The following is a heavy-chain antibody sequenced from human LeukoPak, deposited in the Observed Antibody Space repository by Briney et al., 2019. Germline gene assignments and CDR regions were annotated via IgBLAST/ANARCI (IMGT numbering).Heavy chain of an antibody. Sequence: SVKVSCKASGDTFSSYAISWVRQAPGQGLEWMGRIIPIFGTANYAQKFQGRVTITADKSTSTAYMELSSLRSEDTAVYYCARNPPSYYYDSSGYYWLDYWGQGTLVTVSS. CDR1: GDTFSSYA. D-gene: IGHD3-22*01. CDR3: ARNPPSYYYDSSGYYWLDY. V-gene: IGHV1-69*06. CDR2: IIPIFGTA. J-gene: IGHJ4*02.